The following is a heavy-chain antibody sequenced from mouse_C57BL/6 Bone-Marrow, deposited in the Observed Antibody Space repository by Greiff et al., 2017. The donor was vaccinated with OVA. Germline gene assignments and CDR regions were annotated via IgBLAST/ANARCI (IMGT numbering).Heavy chain of an antibody. CDR3: TRISNCGFYYYALDD. CDR2: IDPETGGT. Sequence: VQLQQSGAELVRPGASVTLSCKASGYTFTDYEMHWVKQTPVHGLEWIGAIDPETGGTAYNQKFKGKAILTADKSSSTAYMELRSLTSEDSAVYYYTRISNCGFYYYALDDWGQGTSVTVSS. CDR1: GYTFTDYE. D-gene: IGHD2-5*01. V-gene: IGHV1-15*01. J-gene: IGHJ4*01.